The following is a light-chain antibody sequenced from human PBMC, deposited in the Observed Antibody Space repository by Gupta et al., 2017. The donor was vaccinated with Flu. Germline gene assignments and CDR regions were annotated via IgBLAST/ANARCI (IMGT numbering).Light chain of an antibody. V-gene: IGKV1-33*01. Sequence: PSSLSASVGDTVTITSQASHQLSTYLYWYQQKPGKAPKFLIYDASKVEKEIPSRFSGSGSGTNFNFTISSLQPEDFANYSCQQYDTLPITFGHGTKVDIK. CDR3: QQYDTLPIT. CDR2: DAS. CDR1: HQLSTY. J-gene: IGKJ3*01.